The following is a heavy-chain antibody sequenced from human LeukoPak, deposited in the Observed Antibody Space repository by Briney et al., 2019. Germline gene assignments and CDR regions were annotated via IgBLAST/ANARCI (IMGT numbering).Heavy chain of an antibody. V-gene: IGHV4-4*02. CDR2: IYHSGST. D-gene: IGHD5-24*01. CDR3: ARDSRWPAAFDI. Sequence: SGTLSLTCTVSGDSISSDHWWRWVRQPPGEGLEWVGEIYHSGSTNYNPSLKSRLTISVDTSKNQFSLKLSSVTAADTAVYYCARDSRWPAAFDIWGQGTMVTVSS. CDR1: GDSISSDHW. J-gene: IGHJ3*02.